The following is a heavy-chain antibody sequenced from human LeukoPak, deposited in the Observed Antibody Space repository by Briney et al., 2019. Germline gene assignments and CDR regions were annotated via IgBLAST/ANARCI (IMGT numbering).Heavy chain of an antibody. CDR2: IKQDGSEK. CDR3: ARKKGRNSSSSPAHWFDP. V-gene: IGHV3-7*01. CDR1: GFTFSSYW. Sequence: PGGSLRLSCGASGFTFSSYWMSWVRQAPGKGLEWVANIKQDGSEKYYVDSVKGRFTTSRDNAKNSLYLQMNSLRAEDTAVYYCARKKGRNSSSSPAHWFDPWGQGTLVTVSS. D-gene: IGHD6-13*01. J-gene: IGHJ5*02.